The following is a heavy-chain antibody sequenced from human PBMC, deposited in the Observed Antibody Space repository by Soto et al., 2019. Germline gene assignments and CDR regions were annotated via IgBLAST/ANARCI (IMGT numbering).Heavy chain of an antibody. CDR2: IIPILGIA. CDR1: GGTFSSYT. J-gene: IGHJ6*02. Sequence: QVQLVQSGAEVKKPGSSVKVSCKASGGTFSSYTISWVRQAPGQGLEWMGRIIPILGIANYAQKFQGRVTITAEQSTSTAYMELSSLRSEDTAVYYCARGGIAAAGNYYYYGMDVWGQGTTVTVSS. CDR3: ARGGIAAAGNYYYYGMDV. D-gene: IGHD6-13*01. V-gene: IGHV1-69*02.